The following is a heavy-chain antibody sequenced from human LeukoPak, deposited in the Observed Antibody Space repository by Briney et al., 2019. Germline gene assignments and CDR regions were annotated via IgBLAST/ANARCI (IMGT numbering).Heavy chain of an antibody. J-gene: IGHJ4*02. V-gene: IGHV4-34*01. Sequence: SETLSLTCAVYGGSFSGYYWSWIRQPPGKGLEWIGEINHSGSTNYNPSLKSRVTISVDTSKNQFSLKLSSVTAADTAVYYCARHPYYYGSGSYCFDYWGQGTLVTVSS. D-gene: IGHD3-10*01. CDR2: INHSGST. CDR3: ARHPYYYGSGSYCFDY. CDR1: GGSFSGYY.